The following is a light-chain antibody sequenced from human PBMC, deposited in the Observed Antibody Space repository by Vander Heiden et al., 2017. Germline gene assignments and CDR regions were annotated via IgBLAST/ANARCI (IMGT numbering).Light chain of an antibody. CDR1: QDISNY. Sequence: DIQMTQSPSSLSASVGDRVTITCQASQDISNYLNWYQQKPGKAPKLLIYDASKWETGVPSRFSGSGSGTDFTFTISSLQPEDLATYYCQQDYNLHTFGGGTKVEIK. J-gene: IGKJ4*01. CDR2: DAS. CDR3: QQDYNLHT. V-gene: IGKV1-33*01.